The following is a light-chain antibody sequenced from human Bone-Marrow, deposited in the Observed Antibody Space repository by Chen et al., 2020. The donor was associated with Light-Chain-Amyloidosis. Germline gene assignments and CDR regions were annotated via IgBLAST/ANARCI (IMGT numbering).Light chain of an antibody. Sequence: SYELTQPPSLSVSPGQTARITRAGEDLPTKYADGYQQKPGQAPVLVIHRDTERPSGISERFSGSSAGTTATLTISVFQAEDEADYHCQSADSSGTYEVIFGGGTKLTVL. V-gene: IGLV3-25*03. J-gene: IGLJ2*01. CDR2: RDT. CDR1: DLPTKY. CDR3: QSADSSGTYEVI.